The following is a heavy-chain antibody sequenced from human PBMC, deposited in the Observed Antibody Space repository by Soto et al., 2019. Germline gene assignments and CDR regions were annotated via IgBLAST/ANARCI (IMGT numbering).Heavy chain of an antibody. D-gene: IGHD6-6*01. V-gene: IGHV4-31*03. CDR3: ERGLVRSSSGWDY. CDR2: IYYSGST. Sequence: QVQLQESGPGLVKPSQTLSLTCTVSGGSISSGGYYWSWIRQHPGKGLEWIGYIYYSGSTYYNPSLMGRVTISVDTSKNQFSLKLSSVTAAETAVYYCERGLVRSSSGWDYWGQGTLVTVSS. CDR1: GGSISSGGYY. J-gene: IGHJ4*02.